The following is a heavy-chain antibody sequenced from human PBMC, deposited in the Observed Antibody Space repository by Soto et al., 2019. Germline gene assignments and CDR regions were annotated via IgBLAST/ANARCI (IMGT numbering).Heavy chain of an antibody. Sequence: EVQLLESGGGLVQPGGSLRLSCAASGFTFSSYAMSWVRQAPGKGLEWVSAISGSGGSTYYADSVKGRFTISRDNFKNTLYLQMNSLRAEDTAVYYCAKGITIFGVVIMDYWGQGTLVTVSS. CDR1: GFTFSSYA. J-gene: IGHJ4*02. CDR3: AKGITIFGVVIMDY. CDR2: ISGSGGST. V-gene: IGHV3-23*01. D-gene: IGHD3-3*01.